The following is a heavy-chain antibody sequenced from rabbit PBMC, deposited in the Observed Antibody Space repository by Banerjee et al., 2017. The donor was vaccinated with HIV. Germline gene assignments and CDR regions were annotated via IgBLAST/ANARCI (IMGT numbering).Heavy chain of an antibody. V-gene: IGHV1S45*01. Sequence: QEQLEKSGGDLVKPEGSLTLTCTASGFSFSNKYVMCWVRQAPGKGLEWIACINTSSGNTVYASWAKGRFTISKTSTTTVTLQMTSLTAADTATYFCARAAVDGRNFGLWGPGTLVTVS. J-gene: IGHJ4*01. CDR3: ARAAVDGRNFGL. CDR2: INTSSGNT. D-gene: IGHD5-1*01. CDR1: GFSFSNKYV.